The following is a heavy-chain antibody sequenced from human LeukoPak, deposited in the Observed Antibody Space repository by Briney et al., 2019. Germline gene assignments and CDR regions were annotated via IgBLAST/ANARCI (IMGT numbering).Heavy chain of an antibody. Sequence: GGSLRLSCGASGFTFSIYAMSWVRQAPGKGLEWVSHISGSGGSTYYADSVKGRFTISRDNSRHTLYLQMNSLRAEDTAVYYCAKDAGGPSMAEAGTVDFWGQGTLVTVSS. CDR3: AKDAGGPSMAEAGTVDF. CDR2: ISGSGGST. J-gene: IGHJ4*02. CDR1: GFTFSIYA. V-gene: IGHV3-23*01. D-gene: IGHD6-13*01.